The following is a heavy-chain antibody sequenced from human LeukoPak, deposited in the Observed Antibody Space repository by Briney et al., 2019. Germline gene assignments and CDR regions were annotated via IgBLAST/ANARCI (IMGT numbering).Heavy chain of an antibody. V-gene: IGHV3-7*01. CDR2: IRQDDSEK. CDR3: ATDRKVGTWDPRFNS. J-gene: IGHJ4*02. Sequence: PGGSLRLSCSASGFTFSDYCMMWVRQAPGKGLEWVGNIRQDDSEKNYVDSGKGRVTISRDNAKFSLYLQMNSLRAEDTAVNHRATDRKVGTWDPRFNSWGQGTLFTVSS. D-gene: IGHD4-23*01. CDR1: GFTFSDYC.